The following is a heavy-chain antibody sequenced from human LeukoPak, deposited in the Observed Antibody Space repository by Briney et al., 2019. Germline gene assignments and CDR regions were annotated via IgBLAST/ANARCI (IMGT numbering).Heavy chain of an antibody. CDR2: IYHSGST. D-gene: IGHD5-12*01. V-gene: IGHV4-4*02. Sequence: PSGTLSLTCDVSGGSISSSNWWSWVRQPPGKGLEWIGEIYHSGSTNYNPSLKSRVTISVDKSKNQFSLKLSSVTAADTAVYYCARDRGYSGHYDASDIWGQGTMVTVSS. CDR3: ARDRGYSGHYDASDI. J-gene: IGHJ3*02. CDR1: GGSISSSNW.